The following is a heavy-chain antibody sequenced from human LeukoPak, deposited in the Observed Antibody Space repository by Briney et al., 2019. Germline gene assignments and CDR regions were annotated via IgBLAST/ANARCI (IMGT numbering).Heavy chain of an antibody. V-gene: IGHV5-51*01. D-gene: IGHD1-26*01. J-gene: IGHJ6*02. CDR3: ARGSGSYYDNYFYGMDV. Sequence: PGESLKISCKGSEYTFTSYWIAWVRQMPGKGLEWMGIIYPGDSDIRYSPSFQGQVTISADKSITIAYLQWRRLKASDTAMYYCARGSGSYYDNYFYGMDVWGQGTTVTVSS. CDR2: IYPGDSDI. CDR1: EYTFTSYW.